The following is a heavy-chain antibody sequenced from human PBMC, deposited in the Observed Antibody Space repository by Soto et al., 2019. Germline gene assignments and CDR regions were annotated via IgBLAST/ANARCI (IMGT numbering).Heavy chain of an antibody. Sequence: AGGSLRLSCAASGFTFSSYAMSWVRQAPGKGLEWVSYISSSSNTIYYADSVKGRFTISRDNAKNSLYLQMNSLRAEDTAVYYCAREVVPAAPGWFDPWGQGTLVTVSS. CDR3: AREVVPAAPGWFDP. J-gene: IGHJ5*02. D-gene: IGHD2-2*01. V-gene: IGHV3-48*01. CDR1: GFTFSSYA. CDR2: ISSSSNTI.